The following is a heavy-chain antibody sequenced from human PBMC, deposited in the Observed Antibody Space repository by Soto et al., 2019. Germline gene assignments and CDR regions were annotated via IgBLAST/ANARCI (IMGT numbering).Heavy chain of an antibody. CDR2: THYSGST. D-gene: IGHD6-6*01. CDR1: GGSVSSGTYY. CDR3: ATIAARPD. Sequence: SETLSLTCTVSGGSVSSGTYYWSWIRQPPGKGLEWIGYTHYSGSTNYNPSLKSRFTISRDNSKNTLYLQMNSLRAEDTAVYYCATIAARPDWGQGTLVTVSS. J-gene: IGHJ4*02. V-gene: IGHV4-61*01.